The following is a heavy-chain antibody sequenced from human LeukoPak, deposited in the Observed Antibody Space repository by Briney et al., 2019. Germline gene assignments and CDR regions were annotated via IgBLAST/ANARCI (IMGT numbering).Heavy chain of an antibody. J-gene: IGHJ3*02. CDR2: IYYSGST. D-gene: IGHD3-22*01. V-gene: IGHV4-39*01. CDR3: ARGDYYDSSGYRGAFDI. CDR1: GGSISSSSYY. Sequence: SETLSLTCTVSGGSISSSSYYWGWIRQPPGKGLEWIGSIYYSGSTYYNPSLKSRVTISVDTSKNQFSLKLSPVTAADTAVYYCARGDYYDSSGYRGAFDIWGQGTMVTVSS.